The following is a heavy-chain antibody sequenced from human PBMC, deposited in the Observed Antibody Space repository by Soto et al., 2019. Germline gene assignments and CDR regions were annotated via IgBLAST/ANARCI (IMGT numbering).Heavy chain of an antibody. V-gene: IGHV3-33*01. Sequence: GGSLRLSCAASGFTFSSYGMHWVRQAPGKGLEWVAVIWYDGSNKYYADSVKGRFTTSRDNSKNTLYLQMNSLRAEDTAVYYCARDGVVATSNFDYWFRYWGQGTLVTVSS. CDR2: IWYDGSNK. CDR1: GFTFSSYG. D-gene: IGHD2-15*01. CDR3: ARDGVVATSNFDYWFRY. J-gene: IGHJ4*02.